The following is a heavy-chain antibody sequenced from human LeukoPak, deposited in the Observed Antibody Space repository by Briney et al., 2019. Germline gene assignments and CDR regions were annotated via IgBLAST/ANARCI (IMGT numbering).Heavy chain of an antibody. CDR3: AREIRGYSYFDQ. V-gene: IGHV3-11*01. D-gene: IGHD1-26*01. CDR1: GFTFSDYY. J-gene: IGHJ4*02. CDR2: ISSASSTI. Sequence: GGSLRLSCAASGFTFSDYYMNWIRQAPGRGLEWVSYISSASSTIYYADSVKGRFTISRDNAKNSLYLQVNSLRAEDTAVYYCAREIRGYSYFDQWGQGTLVTVSS.